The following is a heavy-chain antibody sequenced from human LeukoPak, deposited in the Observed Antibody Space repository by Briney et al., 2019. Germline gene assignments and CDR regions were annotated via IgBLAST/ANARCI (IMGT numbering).Heavy chain of an antibody. V-gene: IGHV1-24*01. D-gene: IGHD3-10*01. CDR1: GYTLTELS. CDR3: ATEVMVRGVIYFDY. J-gene: IGHJ4*02. Sequence: ASVKVPCKVSGYTLTELSMHWVRQAPGEGLEWMGGFDPEDGETIYAQKFQGRVTMTEDTSTDTAYMELSSLRSEDTAVYYCATEVMVRGVIYFDYWGQGTLVTVSS. CDR2: FDPEDGET.